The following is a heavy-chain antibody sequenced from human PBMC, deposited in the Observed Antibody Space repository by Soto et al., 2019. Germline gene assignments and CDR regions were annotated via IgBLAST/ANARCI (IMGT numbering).Heavy chain of an antibody. D-gene: IGHD2-15*01. Sequence: SETLSLTCTVSGGSISSYYWSWIRQPPGKGLEWIGYIYYSGSTNYNPSLKSRVTISVDTSKNQFSLKLSSVTAADTAVYYCARGDCSGGSCYGFDPWGQGTLVTVSS. CDR1: GGSISSYY. V-gene: IGHV4-59*01. J-gene: IGHJ5*02. CDR2: IYYSGST. CDR3: ARGDCSGGSCYGFDP.